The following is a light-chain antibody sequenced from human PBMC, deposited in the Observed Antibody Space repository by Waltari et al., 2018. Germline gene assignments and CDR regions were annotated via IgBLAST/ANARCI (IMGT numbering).Light chain of an antibody. V-gene: IGKV3-15*01. CDR1: QSFTRK. CDR3: SQYNDWPYT. Sequence: EIVMTQSPATLSFSPGDRATLSCSASQSFTRKLSWYQQKPGQVPRLLIYGVSTRATGIPARFSGSGSGTEFTLTISSLQSEDSAVYYCSQYNDWPYTFGQGTKLELQ. J-gene: IGKJ2*01. CDR2: GVS.